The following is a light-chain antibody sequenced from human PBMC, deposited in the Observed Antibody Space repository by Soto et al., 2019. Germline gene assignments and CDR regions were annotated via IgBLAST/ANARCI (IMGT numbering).Light chain of an antibody. CDR3: SSDTDSSTFV. CDR2: DVN. CDR1: SSDVGGYDY. J-gene: IGLJ1*01. V-gene: IGLV2-14*01. Sequence: QSALTQPASVSGSPGQSITISCTGTSSDVGGYDYVSWYQQLPGKAPKLLIYDVNNRPSGVSNRISGSKSGNTASLTISGLQAEDESDYYFSSDTDSSTFVFGTGTKLTVL.